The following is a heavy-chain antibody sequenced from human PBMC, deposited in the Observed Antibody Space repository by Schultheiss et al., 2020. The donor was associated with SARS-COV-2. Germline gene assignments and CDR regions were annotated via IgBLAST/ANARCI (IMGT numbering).Heavy chain of an antibody. CDR1: GFTVSSNY. J-gene: IGHJ4*02. CDR3: ARGPSQYSSHFDY. D-gene: IGHD6-6*01. V-gene: IGHV3-66*02. CDR2: IYSGGST. Sequence: GGSLRLSCAASGFTVSSNYMSWVRQAPGKGLEWVSVIYSGGSTNYADSVKGRFTISSDNSKNTLYLQLNSLRAEDTAVYYCARGPSQYSSHFDYWGQGTLVTVSS.